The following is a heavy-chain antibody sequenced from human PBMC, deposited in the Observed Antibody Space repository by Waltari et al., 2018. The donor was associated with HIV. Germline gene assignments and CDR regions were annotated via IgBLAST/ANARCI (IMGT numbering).Heavy chain of an antibody. D-gene: IGHD6-19*01. CDR2: ALYTRRP. Sequence: QVQLQESGPGFVKPSETLSLICNVSGGSIASSDSFWGWIRQSPAMNLEWVGSALYTRRPDLFTGQFLAKSSLKSRVALSVDTSKNQVSLRLTSVTAADTGLYYCVRHAAEFRPDFGWILAGVFEPWGLGTQVIVS. J-gene: IGHJ1*01. V-gene: IGHV4-39*01. CDR1: GGSIASSDSF. CDR3: VRHAAEFRPDFGWILAGVFEP.